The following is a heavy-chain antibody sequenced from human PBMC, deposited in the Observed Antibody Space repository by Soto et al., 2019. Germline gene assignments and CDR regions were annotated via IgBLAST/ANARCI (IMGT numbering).Heavy chain of an antibody. J-gene: IGHJ4*02. CDR1: GGSISSGDYY. CDR2: IYYSGST. CDR3: ARVYRGYSKTFDY. D-gene: IGHD5-18*01. V-gene: IGHV4-30-4*01. Sequence: SETLSLTCTVSGGSISSGDYYWSWIRQPPGKGLEWIGYIYYSGSTYYNPSLKSRVTISVDTSKNQFSLKLSSVTTADTAVYYCARVYRGYSKTFDYWGQGTLVTVSS.